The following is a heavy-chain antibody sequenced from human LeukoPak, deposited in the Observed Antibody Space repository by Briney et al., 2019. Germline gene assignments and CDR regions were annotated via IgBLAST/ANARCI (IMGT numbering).Heavy chain of an antibody. Sequence: GGSLRLSCAASGFTFSSYAMSWVRQAPGKGLEWVSAISGSGGSTYYADSVKGRFTISRDNSKNTLYLQMNSLRAEDTAVYYCAKSYSSGWFMGDNWFDPWGRGTLVTVSS. CDR2: ISGSGGST. D-gene: IGHD6-19*01. CDR3: AKSYSSGWFMGDNWFDP. V-gene: IGHV3-23*01. CDR1: GFTFSSYA. J-gene: IGHJ5*02.